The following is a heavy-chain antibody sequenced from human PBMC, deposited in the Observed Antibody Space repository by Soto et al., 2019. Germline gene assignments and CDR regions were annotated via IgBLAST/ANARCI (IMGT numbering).Heavy chain of an antibody. CDR2: IWYDGSNK. J-gene: IGHJ3*02. D-gene: IGHD3-10*01. V-gene: IGHV3-33*01. Sequence: SLRISCTASGFPFGSYGMHWVRQAPGKGLEWVAVIWYDGSNKYYADSVKGRFTISRDNSKNTVSLQMNSLSAEDTAVYYCARDLLEDPADYYGTKTDGFDIWGQGTMVTLSS. CDR3: ARDLLEDPADYYGTKTDGFDI. CDR1: GFPFGSYG.